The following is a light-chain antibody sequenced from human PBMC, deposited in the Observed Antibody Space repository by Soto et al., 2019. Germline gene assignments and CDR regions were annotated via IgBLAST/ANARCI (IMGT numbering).Light chain of an antibody. CDR1: QGISSY. J-gene: IGKJ5*01. CDR3: QQHT. CDR2: AAS. V-gene: IGKV1-9*01. Sequence: DIQLTQSPSFLSASVGDRVTITCRASQGISSYLAWYQQKPGKAPKLLIYAASTLESGVPSRFSGSRSGTEFTLTINSLQPEDFATYYCQQHTFGQGTRLEIK.